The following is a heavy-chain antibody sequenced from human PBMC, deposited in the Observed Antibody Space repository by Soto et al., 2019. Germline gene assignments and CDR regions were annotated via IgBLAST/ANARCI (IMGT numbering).Heavy chain of an antibody. CDR3: ARPGRGRDSTVHCDY. CDR2: INAGSADI. V-gene: IGHV1-3*01. Sequence: ASVKVSCKASGYTFTTYALHWVRQAPGRRLEWMGWINAGSADIKYSQKFQGRVTITRDTSASTVYMELSSLRSEDTAVYYCARPGRGRDSTVHCDYGGQETL. D-gene: IGHD2-8*02. CDR1: GYTFTTYA. J-gene: IGHJ4*02.